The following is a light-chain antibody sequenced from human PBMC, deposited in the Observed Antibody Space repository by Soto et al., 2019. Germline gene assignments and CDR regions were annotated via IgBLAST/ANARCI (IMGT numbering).Light chain of an antibody. CDR3: QQYKGYST. J-gene: IGKJ2*01. V-gene: IGKV1-5*01. CDR2: DAS. CDR1: QSINSR. Sequence: DIQMTQSPSTLSASIGDRVTITCRASQSINSRLAWYQQKPGKAPKLLIYDASSLESGVPSRFSGSGSGTEFTLTISSLQPDDFAIYYCQQYKGYSTFGQGTKLEIK.